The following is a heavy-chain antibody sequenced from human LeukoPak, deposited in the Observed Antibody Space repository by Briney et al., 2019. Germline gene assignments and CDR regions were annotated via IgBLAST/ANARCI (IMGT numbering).Heavy chain of an antibody. D-gene: IGHD6-13*01. Sequence: PSQTLPLTCTVSGGSISSGSYYWSWIRQPAGKGLEWIGRIYTSGSTNYNPSLKSRVTISVDTSKNQFSLKLSSVTAADTAVYYCARTAAGTPNHFDYWGQGTLVTVSS. J-gene: IGHJ4*02. CDR1: GGSISSGSYY. CDR3: ARTAAGTPNHFDY. CDR2: IYTSGST. V-gene: IGHV4-61*02.